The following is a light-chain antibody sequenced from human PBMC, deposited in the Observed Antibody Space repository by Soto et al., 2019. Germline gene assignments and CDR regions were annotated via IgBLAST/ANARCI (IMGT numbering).Light chain of an antibody. Sequence: QAVVTQPPSVSGAPGQRVTLSCTGSISNIGAGYGVHWYQQLPGRAPKLLVYDNNKRHSGVPDRFSGSKSGTSASLAITGLQADDEADYYCQSYDSSLSGVVFGGGTQLTVL. J-gene: IGLJ2*01. V-gene: IGLV1-40*01. CDR2: DNN. CDR3: QSYDSSLSGVV. CDR1: ISNIGAGYG.